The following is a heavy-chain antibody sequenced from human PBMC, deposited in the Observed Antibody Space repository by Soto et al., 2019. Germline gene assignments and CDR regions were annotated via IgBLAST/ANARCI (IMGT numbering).Heavy chain of an antibody. D-gene: IGHD2-8*01. CDR1: GGSISTYY. CDR2: IYYGGSA. Sequence: QVQLRESGPGLVKPSETLSLTCTVSGGSISTYYWSWIRQPPGKGLEWIGYIYYGGSADYNPSLKSRVTISVDTSKKQFSLKLSSVTATDTAVYYCARGGHCANGVCSALDYWGQGILVTVSS. V-gene: IGHV4-59*08. CDR3: ARGGHCANGVCSALDY. J-gene: IGHJ4*02.